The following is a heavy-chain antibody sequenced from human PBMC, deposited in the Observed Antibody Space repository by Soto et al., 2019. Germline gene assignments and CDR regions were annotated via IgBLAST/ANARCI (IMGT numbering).Heavy chain of an antibody. V-gene: IGHV3-53*01. CDR1: GFTFSSYE. CDR2: IHSDANT. J-gene: IGHJ5*01. CDR3: ARHVWLES. Sequence: VVSLRISCAASGFTFSSYEMNWVRQAPGKGLEWLSLIHSDANTKYADSVKGRFTVSRDSSENKFYLQMNSLRAEDTAVYYCARHVWLESWGQGTLVTVSS.